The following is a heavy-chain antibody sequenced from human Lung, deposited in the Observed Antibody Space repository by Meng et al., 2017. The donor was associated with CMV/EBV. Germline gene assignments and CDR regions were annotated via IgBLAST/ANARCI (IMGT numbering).Heavy chain of an antibody. CDR3: ARDASGSGSFLT. V-gene: IGHV4-30-4*08. Sequence: CNLSGGSITSDCYHWTWIRQPPGKELEWLGYIYNGGTIDYRPSLKSRLTLSFDASKTQFSLKLTSVTAADTAVYFCARDASGSGSFLTWGQGILVTVSS. CDR1: GGSITSDCYH. J-gene: IGHJ4*02. CDR2: IYNGGTI. D-gene: IGHD3-10*01.